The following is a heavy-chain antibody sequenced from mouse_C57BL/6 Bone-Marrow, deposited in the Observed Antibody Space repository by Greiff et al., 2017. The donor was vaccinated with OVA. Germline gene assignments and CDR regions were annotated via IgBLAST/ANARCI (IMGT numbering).Heavy chain of an antibody. V-gene: IGHV7-1*01. CDR3: ARGWLPYAMDY. Sequence: DVKLVESGGGLVQSGRSLRLSCATSGFTFSDFYMEWVRQAPGKGLEWIAASRNKANDYTTEYSASVKGRFIVSRDTSQSILYLQMNALRAEDTAIYYCARGWLPYAMDYWGQGTSVTVSS. D-gene: IGHD2-2*01. J-gene: IGHJ4*01. CDR1: GFTFSDFY. CDR2: SRNKANDYTT.